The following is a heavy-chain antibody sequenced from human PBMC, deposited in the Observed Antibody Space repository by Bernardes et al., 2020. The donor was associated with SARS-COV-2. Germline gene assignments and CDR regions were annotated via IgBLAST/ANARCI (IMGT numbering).Heavy chain of an antibody. CDR1: GFSLNSRGVG. V-gene: IGHV2-5*01. CDR2: IFWNDDK. Sequence: SGPTLVKPTQTLTLTCTFSGFSLNSRGVGVGWVRQPPGKAPEWLALIFWNDDKRYSPSLTTRITITKDISKNQVVLTVTNMDPVDTGTYYCAYKRPGWELRFDPWGQGALVTVSS. D-gene: IGHD1-26*01. CDR3: AYKRPGWELRFDP. J-gene: IGHJ5*02.